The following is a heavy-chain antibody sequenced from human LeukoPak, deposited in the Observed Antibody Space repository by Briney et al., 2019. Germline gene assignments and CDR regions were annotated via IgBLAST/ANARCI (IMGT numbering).Heavy chain of an antibody. CDR3: AKDPEWELPSYYFDY. Sequence: GGSLRLSCAASGFTFDDYAMHWVRQAPGKGLEWVAVISYDGSNKYYADSVKGRFTISRDNSKNTLYLQMNSLRAEDTAVYYCAKDPEWELPSYYFDYWGQGTLVTVSS. J-gene: IGHJ4*02. D-gene: IGHD1-26*01. V-gene: IGHV3-30*18. CDR1: GFTFDDYA. CDR2: ISYDGSNK.